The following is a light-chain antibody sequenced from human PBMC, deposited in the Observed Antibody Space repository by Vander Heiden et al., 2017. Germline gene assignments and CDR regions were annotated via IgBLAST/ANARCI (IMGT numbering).Light chain of an antibody. Sequence: DLQMTQSPSALSASVGDRVPITSRSSQRSNKWLAWYQQKPGKAPKLLIYTASTRESGIPARFSGSGSGTEFTLTISSLQPDDFATYYCQQYNSYVSSFGPGTKVEIK. CDR1: QRSNKW. V-gene: IGKV1-5*03. CDR3: QQYNSYVSS. J-gene: IGKJ1*01. CDR2: TAS.